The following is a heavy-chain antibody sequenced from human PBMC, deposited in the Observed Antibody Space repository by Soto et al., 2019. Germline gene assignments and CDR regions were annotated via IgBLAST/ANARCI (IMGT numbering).Heavy chain of an antibody. Sequence: KPSETLSLTCTVSGGSISSGDYYWSWIRQPPGKGLEWIGYIYYSGSTYYNPSLKSRVTISVDTSKNQFSLKLSSVTAADTAVYYCAREFIVVVVAATMRWFDPWGQGTLVTVSS. V-gene: IGHV4-30-4*01. CDR3: AREFIVVVVAATMRWFDP. J-gene: IGHJ5*02. CDR2: IYYSGST. D-gene: IGHD2-15*01. CDR1: GGSISSGDYY.